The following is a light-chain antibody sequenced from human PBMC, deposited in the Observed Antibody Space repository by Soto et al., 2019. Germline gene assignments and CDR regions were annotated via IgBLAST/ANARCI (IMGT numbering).Light chain of an antibody. V-gene: IGLV1-44*01. CDR3: SSFTNTITRYA. CDR2: GDT. Sequence: QSVLTQPPSASGTPGQRVTISCSGSSPNIGGNTVNWYQQVPGTAPKLLIHGDTLRPSGVPDRFSGSKSGTSASLAISGLQSEDEADYYCSSFTNTITRYAFGTGTKLTVL. J-gene: IGLJ1*01. CDR1: SPNIGGNT.